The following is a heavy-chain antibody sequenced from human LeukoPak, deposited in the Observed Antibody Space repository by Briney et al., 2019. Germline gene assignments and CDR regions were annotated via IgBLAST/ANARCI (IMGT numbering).Heavy chain of an antibody. D-gene: IGHD6-19*01. V-gene: IGHV1-69*05. J-gene: IGHJ4*02. CDR3: AGSAGYSSGWAQRFDY. CDR2: IIPIFGTA. CDR1: GGTFSSYA. Sequence: SVKVSCKASGGTFSSYAISWVRQAPGQGLEWMGGIIPIFGTANYAQKFQGRVMITTDESTSTAYMELSSLRSEDTAVYYCAGSAGYSSGWAQRFDYWGQGTLVTVSS.